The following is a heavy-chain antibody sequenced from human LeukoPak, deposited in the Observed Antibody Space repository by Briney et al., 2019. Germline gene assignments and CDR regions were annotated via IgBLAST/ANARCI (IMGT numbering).Heavy chain of an antibody. CDR3: AREADYGDSYYFDY. V-gene: IGHV4-31*03. CDR1: GGSISSGGYY. J-gene: IGHJ4*02. CDR2: IYYSGST. D-gene: IGHD4-17*01. Sequence: PSVTLSLTCTVSGGSISSGGYYWSWIRQHPGKGLEWIGYIYYSGSTYYNPSLKSRVTISVDTSKNQFSLKLSSVTAADTAVYYCAREADYGDSYYFDYWGRGTLVTVSS.